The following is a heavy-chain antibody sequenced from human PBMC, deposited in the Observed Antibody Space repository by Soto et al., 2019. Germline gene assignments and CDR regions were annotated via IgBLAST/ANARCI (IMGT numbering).Heavy chain of an antibody. Sequence: EVLLLQSGGGLAQPGESLTLSCATSGFILSRHAMSWVRQAPGRGLDWVSVIGYRTTDTYYADSVTGRFTISLAESNHTVYLQMNNLRVDDTPGYCCAKARGGGWVIDYWGQGTLVTVSS. CDR1: GFILSRHA. CDR2: IGYRTTDT. CDR3: AKARGGGWVIDY. D-gene: IGHD6-19*01. J-gene: IGHJ4*02. V-gene: IGHV3-23*01.